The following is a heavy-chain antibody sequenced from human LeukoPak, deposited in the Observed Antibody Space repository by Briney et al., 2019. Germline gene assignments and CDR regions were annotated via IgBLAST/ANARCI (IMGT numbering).Heavy chain of an antibody. D-gene: IGHD6-6*01. CDR1: GGSFSGYY. Sequence: SETLSLTCAVYGGSFSGYYWSWIRQPPGKGLEWIGEINHSGSTNYNPSLKSRVTISVDTSKNQFSLKLSSVTAADTAVYYCARLHLVLLRTYNWFDPWGQGTLVTVSS. CDR2: INHSGST. CDR3: ARLHLVLLRTYNWFDP. J-gene: IGHJ5*02. V-gene: IGHV4-34*01.